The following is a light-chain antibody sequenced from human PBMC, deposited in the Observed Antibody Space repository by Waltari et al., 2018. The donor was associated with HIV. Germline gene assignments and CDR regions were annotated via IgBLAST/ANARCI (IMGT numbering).Light chain of an antibody. CDR1: SSDVGGYNY. Sequence: QSALTQPASVSGSPGQSITISCTRTSSDVGGYNYVSWYQQHPDKAPKLMIYDVSNRPSGVSNRFSGSKSGNTASLTISGLQAEDEADYYCSSYTSSSTIYVFGSGTKVTVL. V-gene: IGLV2-14*01. CDR2: DVS. CDR3: SSYTSSSTIYV. J-gene: IGLJ1*01.